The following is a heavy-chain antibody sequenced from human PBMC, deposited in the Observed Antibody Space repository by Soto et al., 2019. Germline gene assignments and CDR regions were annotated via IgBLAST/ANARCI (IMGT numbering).Heavy chain of an antibody. CDR3: ARTFCISTSCYLGWFDP. J-gene: IGHJ5*02. CDR2: IFPTDEK. Sequence: QVTLKESGPVLVKPTETLTLTCTVAGFSLSDAGTGVSWIRQPPGKALEWLALIFPTDEKSYSPSLKSRLTVSKDTSKSQVVLTMTNVDPVDAATYYCARTFCISTSCYLGWFDPWGQGTLVTVSS. CDR1: GFSLSDAGTG. D-gene: IGHD2-2*01. V-gene: IGHV2-26*01.